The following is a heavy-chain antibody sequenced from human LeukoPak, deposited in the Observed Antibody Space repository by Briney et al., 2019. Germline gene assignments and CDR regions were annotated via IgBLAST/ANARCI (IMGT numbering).Heavy chain of an antibody. CDR3: AREGSPDYGDYPISYFDY. CDR2: IWLDGSHE. D-gene: IGHD4-17*01. CDR1: GFTFSKYG. V-gene: IGHV3-33*01. J-gene: IGHJ4*02. Sequence: GGSLRLSCAASGFTFSKYGMHWVRQAPGKGLEWVAIIWLDGSHEYYADSVKGRFTISRDNSKNKLFLQMSSLRAEDTAVYFCAREGSPDYGDYPISYFDYWGQGTLVTVSS.